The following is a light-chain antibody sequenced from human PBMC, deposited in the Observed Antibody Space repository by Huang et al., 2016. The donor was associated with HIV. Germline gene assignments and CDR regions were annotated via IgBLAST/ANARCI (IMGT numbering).Light chain of an antibody. CDR1: RGVHNSY. V-gene: IGKV3-20*01. Sequence: EIVLMQSPVTLSLSPGEGASLSCRSGRGVHNSYLAWYQQKPGQAPRLLIFGASNRATGVPHRFRGSGSGTDFTLTISGLDPEDFAVYYCQQYGTLPYTFGQGTKLEI. J-gene: IGKJ2*01. CDR2: GAS. CDR3: QQYGTLPYT.